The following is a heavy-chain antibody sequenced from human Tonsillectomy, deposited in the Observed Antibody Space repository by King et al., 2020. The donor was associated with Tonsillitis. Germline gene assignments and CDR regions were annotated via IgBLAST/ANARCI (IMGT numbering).Heavy chain of an antibody. CDR1: GFSLSTRGVG. D-gene: IGHD3-22*01. CDR3: IQVRGGYSSDSSVYYYGALFDF. Sequence: TLQESGPTLVKPTQTLTLTCTFSGFSLSTRGVGVGWIRQPPGKALEWLALIYWDDDKRYSPSLKSRLTITKDTSKNQVVLTMTNMDPVDTATYYCIQVRGGYSSDSSVYYYGALFDFWGQGTLVTVSS. CDR2: IYWDDDK. V-gene: IGHV2-5*02. J-gene: IGHJ5*01.